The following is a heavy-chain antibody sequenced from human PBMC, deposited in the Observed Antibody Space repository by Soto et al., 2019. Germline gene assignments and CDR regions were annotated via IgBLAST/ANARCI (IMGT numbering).Heavy chain of an antibody. V-gene: IGHV3-66*01. CDR2: INSGGNT. CDR3: VRENYYYGMDV. J-gene: IGHJ6*02. Sequence: EVQLVESGGTLVQPGGSLRLSCAASGFDASVNYMTWVRQAPVKGLEWVSAINSGGNTFYADSVKGSFTISRDNSKNTLYLQMNSLRVEDTAMYYCVRENYYYGMDVWGQGTAVTVSS. CDR1: GFDASVNY.